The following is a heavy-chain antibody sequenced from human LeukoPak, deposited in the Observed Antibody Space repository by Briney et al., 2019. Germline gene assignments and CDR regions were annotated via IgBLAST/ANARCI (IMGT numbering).Heavy chain of an antibody. CDR3: ARDPYVWGSYRLDY. V-gene: IGHV1-18*01. CDR2: IGAYNGNT. CDR1: GYTFTSYG. D-gene: IGHD3-16*02. Sequence: ASVKVSCKASGYTFTSYGISWVRQAPGQGLEWMGWIGAYNGNTNYAQKLQGRVTMTTDTSTSTAYMELRSLRSDDTAVYYCARDPYVWGSYRLDYWGQGTLVTVSS. J-gene: IGHJ4*02.